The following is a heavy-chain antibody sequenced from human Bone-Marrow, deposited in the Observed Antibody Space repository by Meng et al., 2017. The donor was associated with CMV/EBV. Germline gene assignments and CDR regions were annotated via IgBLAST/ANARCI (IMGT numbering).Heavy chain of an antibody. V-gene: IGHV3-48*04. CDR3: SSPPTYYYNSSGYYHRDY. D-gene: IGHD3-22*01. J-gene: IGHJ4*02. CDR2: ISSSGSSI. CDR1: GFTFSSYA. Sequence: GGSLRLSCAASGFTFSSYAMHWVRQAPGKGLEWVSYISSSGSSIYYADSVKGRFTVSRDNVKNSLYLQMSSLRAEDTAVYYCSSPPTYYYNSSGYYHRDYWGQGTLVTVSS.